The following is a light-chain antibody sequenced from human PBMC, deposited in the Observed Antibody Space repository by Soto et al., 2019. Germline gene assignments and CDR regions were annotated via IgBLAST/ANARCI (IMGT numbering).Light chain of an antibody. J-gene: IGLJ7*01. V-gene: IGLV1-51*01. CDR2: DNN. Sequence: QSVLTQPPSVSAAPGQKVTISCSGSSSNIGNNYVSWYQQLPGTAPKLLIYDNNKRPSGIPDRFSGSKSGTSATLGITGLQTGDEADYYCGTWDSSLSAHAVFGRGTQLTVL. CDR3: GTWDSSLSAHAV. CDR1: SSNIGNNY.